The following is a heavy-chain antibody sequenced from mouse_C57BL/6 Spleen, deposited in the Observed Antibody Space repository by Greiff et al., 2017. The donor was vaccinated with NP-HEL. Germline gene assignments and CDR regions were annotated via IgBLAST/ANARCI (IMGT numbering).Heavy chain of an antibody. V-gene: IGHV5-6*01. J-gene: IGHJ1*03. CDR1: GFTFSSYG. CDR2: ISSGGSYT. Sequence: EVQGVESGGDLVKPGGSLKLSCAASGFTFSSYGMSWVRQTPDKRLEWVATISSGGSYTYYPDSVKGRFTISRDNAKNTLYLQMSSLKSEDTAMYYCARRSEVLYFDVWGTGTTVTVSS. CDR3: ARRSEVLYFDV.